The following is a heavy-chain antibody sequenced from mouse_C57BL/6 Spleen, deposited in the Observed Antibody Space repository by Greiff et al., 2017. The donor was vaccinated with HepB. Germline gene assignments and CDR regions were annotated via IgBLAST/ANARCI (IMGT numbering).Heavy chain of an antibody. CDR2: INPNYGTT. J-gene: IGHJ3*01. D-gene: IGHD3-1*01. CDR1: GYSFTDYT. CDR3: ARSGGNEVWFAY. V-gene: IGHV1-39*01. Sequence: VQLQQSGPELVTPGASVKISCKASGYSFTDYTMNWVKQSNGKSLEWIGVINPNYGTTSYNQKFKCKATLTVDQSSSTAYMQLNSLTSEDSAVYYCARSGGNEVWFAYWGQGTLVTVSA.